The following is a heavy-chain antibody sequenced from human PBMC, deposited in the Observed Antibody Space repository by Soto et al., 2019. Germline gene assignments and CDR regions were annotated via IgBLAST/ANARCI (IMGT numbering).Heavy chain of an antibody. CDR1: DGSFSGYY. CDR2: IFHGGST. J-gene: IGHJ4*02. CDR3: ARPHYDSNTFYSFFDY. D-gene: IGHD3-22*01. Sequence: SETQSHNWAVYDGSFSGYYWSWIRHPPGKGLEWICEIFHGGSTDYSPSLKSRVTISVDTSKNQFSLELSSVTAADTAVYYCARPHYDSNTFYSFFDYWGQGTLVTVFS. V-gene: IGHV4-34*12.